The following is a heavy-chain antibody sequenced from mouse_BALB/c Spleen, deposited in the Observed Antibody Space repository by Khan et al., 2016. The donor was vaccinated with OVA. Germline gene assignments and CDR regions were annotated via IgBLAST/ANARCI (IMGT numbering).Heavy chain of an antibody. CDR1: GYSITSDYA. Sequence: EVQLKESGPGLVKPSQSLSLTCTVTGYSITSDYAWDWIRQFPGNKLEWMGYISYGGSTSYNPSLTSRISITRDTSKNQFFLQLNSVTTEDTATYYCARKNYYGYAMDYWGQGTSVTVSS. CDR3: ARKNYYGYAMDY. D-gene: IGHD1-1*01. V-gene: IGHV3-2*02. CDR2: ISYGGST. J-gene: IGHJ4*01.